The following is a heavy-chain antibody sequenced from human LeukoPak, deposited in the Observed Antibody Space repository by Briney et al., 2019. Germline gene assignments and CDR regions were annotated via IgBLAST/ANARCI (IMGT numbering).Heavy chain of an antibody. V-gene: IGHV4-34*01. D-gene: IGHD3-10*01. CDR3: ARSITMVRGVLP. CDR2: INHSGST. J-gene: IGHJ5*02. CDR1: GGSFSGYY. Sequence: PSETLSLTCAVYGGSFSGYYWSWIRQPPGKGLEWIGEINHSGSTNYNPSLKGRVTISVDTSKNQFSLKLSSVTAADTAVYYCARSITMVRGVLPWGQGTLVTVSS.